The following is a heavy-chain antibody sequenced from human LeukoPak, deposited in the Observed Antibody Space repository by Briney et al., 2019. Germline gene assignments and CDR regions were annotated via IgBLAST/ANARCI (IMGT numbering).Heavy chain of an antibody. CDR2: IYYSGST. D-gene: IGHD5-18*01. J-gene: IGHJ4*02. Sequence: SETLSLTCTVSGGSISTYYWSWIRQPPGKGLEWIGYIYYSGSTNYNPSLKSRVTISVDTSKNQFSLKLSSVTAADTAVYYCARALGYSYGNFDYWGQGTLVTVSP. V-gene: IGHV4-59*01. CDR3: ARALGYSYGNFDY. CDR1: GGSISTYY.